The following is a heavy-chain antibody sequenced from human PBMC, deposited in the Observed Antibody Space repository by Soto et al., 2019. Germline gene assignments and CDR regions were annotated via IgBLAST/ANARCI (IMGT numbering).Heavy chain of an antibody. CDR2: ISAYNGNT. CDR3: ARATEGWLEPNDAFDI. J-gene: IGHJ3*02. Sequence: QVPLVQSGAEVKKPGASVKVSCKASGYTFTSYGISWVRQAPGQGLEWMGWISAYNGNTNYAQKLQGRVTMTTDTSTSTAYMELRSLRSDDTAVYYCARATEGWLEPNDAFDIWGQGTMVTVSS. D-gene: IGHD6-19*01. CDR1: GYTFTSYG. V-gene: IGHV1-18*01.